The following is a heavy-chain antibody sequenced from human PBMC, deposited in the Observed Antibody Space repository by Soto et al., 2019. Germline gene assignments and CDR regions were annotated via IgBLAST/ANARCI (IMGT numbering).Heavy chain of an antibody. CDR2: IRSKANSYAT. Sequence: PGGYLRLSCAASGFTFSGSAMHWVRQASGKGLEWVGRIRSKANSYATAYAASVKGRFTISRDDSKNTAYLQMNSLKTEDTAVYYCTTEYPVYYEGPAFDISGQGTMVTVSS. D-gene: IGHD3-22*01. V-gene: IGHV3-73*01. J-gene: IGHJ3*02. CDR3: TTEYPVYYEGPAFDI. CDR1: GFTFSGSA.